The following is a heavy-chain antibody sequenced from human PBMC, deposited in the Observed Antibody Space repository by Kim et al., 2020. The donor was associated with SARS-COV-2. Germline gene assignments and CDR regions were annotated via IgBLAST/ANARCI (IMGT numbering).Heavy chain of an antibody. CDR1: GYTFTSYG. CDR3: ARDRSEYSGYDGGGY. Sequence: ASVKVSCKASGYTFTSYGISWVRQAPGQGLEWMGWISAYNGNTNYAQKLQGRVTMTTDTSTSTAYMELRSLRSDDTAVYYCARDRSEYSGYDGGGYWGQGTLVTVSS. D-gene: IGHD5-12*01. V-gene: IGHV1-18*04. CDR2: ISAYNGNT. J-gene: IGHJ4*02.